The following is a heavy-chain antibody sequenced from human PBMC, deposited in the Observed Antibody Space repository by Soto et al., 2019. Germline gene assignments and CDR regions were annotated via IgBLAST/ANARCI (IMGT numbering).Heavy chain of an antibody. V-gene: IGHV4-4*02. CDR3: ARGTMLRTVGFDI. CDR1: GGSISSSNW. D-gene: IGHD3-10*01. CDR2: IYHSGTT. Sequence: SETLSLTCTVSGGSISSSNWWSWVRQPPGKGLEWIGEIYHSGTTNYNPSLKSRVTISVDKSKNQFSLKLSSVTAADTAVYYCARGTMLRTVGFDIWGQGTLVTVSS. J-gene: IGHJ3*02.